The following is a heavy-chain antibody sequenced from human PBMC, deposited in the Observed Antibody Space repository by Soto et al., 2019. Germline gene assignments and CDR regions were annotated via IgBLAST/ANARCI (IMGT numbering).Heavy chain of an antibody. D-gene: IGHD3-9*01. CDR3: CRTSYAIMTGLYSFDY. CDR2: IRGKISRGTT. Sequence: GGSLRLSCTTSGFTAGDYSLSWVRQAPGKGLEWVGFIRGKISRGTTEYAASLQGRFSISRDDSKGVAWLQMNGLKTEDTAVYYCCRTSYAIMTGLYSFDYWGRGALVTVSS. CDR1: GFTAGDYS. J-gene: IGHJ4*02. V-gene: IGHV3-49*04.